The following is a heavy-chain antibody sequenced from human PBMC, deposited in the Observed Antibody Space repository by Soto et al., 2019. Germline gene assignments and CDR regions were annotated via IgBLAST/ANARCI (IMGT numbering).Heavy chain of an antibody. V-gene: IGHV3-7*03. Sequence: PGGSLRLSCAASGFTFSSYWMSWVRQAPGKGLEWVANIKQDGSEKYYVDSVKGRFTISRDNAKNSLYLQMNSLRAEDTAVYYCARDLRDSYGYRMAYYYYGMDVWGQGTTVTVSS. J-gene: IGHJ6*02. D-gene: IGHD5-18*01. CDR2: IKQDGSEK. CDR1: GFTFSSYW. CDR3: ARDLRDSYGYRMAYYYYGMDV.